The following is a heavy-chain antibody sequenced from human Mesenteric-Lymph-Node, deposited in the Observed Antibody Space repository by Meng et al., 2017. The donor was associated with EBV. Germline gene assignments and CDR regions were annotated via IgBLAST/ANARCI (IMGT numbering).Heavy chain of an antibody. CDR3: ARGPEYSSSWNNWFDP. D-gene: IGHD6-13*01. J-gene: IGHJ5*02. V-gene: IGHV1-8*01. CDR1: GYTFTSYN. CDR2: MNPKDGYA. Sequence: QGRRVQSGAEVKKPGASVMVSCKASGYTFTSYNINWVRQATGQGLEWMGWMNPKDGYAGYEQNFQGRVTMTRNTSISTAYMELSSLRSEDTAVYYCARGPEYSSSWNNWFDPWGQGTLVTVSS.